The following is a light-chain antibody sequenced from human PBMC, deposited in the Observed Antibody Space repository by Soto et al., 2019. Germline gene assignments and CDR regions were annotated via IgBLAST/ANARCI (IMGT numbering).Light chain of an antibody. CDR2: KAS. CDR3: QHYNSYSEA. J-gene: IGKJ1*01. Sequence: IHLLRTRSTLSASLGDSVLLPCRASQTINSWLAWYQQKPGKAPKLLIYKASTLKSGVPSRFSGSGSGTEFTPTISSLQPDDFATYYCQHYNSYSEAYGQGTKVDIK. CDR1: QTINSW. V-gene: IGKV1-5*03.